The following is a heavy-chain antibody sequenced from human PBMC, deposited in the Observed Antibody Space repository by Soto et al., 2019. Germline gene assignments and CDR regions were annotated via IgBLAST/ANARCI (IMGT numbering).Heavy chain of an antibody. Sequence: QVHLVQSGAEVKKPGASVKVSCKASGYTFTSYHMHWVRQAPGQGLEWMGVINPSDSTTTYAQKFQGRVTMTRDTSTSTVYMELSSLRSEDTAVYYCVRERGWFDPWGQGTLVTVSS. V-gene: IGHV1-46*01. CDR1: GYTFTSYH. CDR3: VRERGWFDP. CDR2: INPSDSTT. J-gene: IGHJ5*02.